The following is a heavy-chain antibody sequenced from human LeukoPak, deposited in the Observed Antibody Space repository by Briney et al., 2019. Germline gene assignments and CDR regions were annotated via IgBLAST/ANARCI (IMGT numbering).Heavy chain of an antibody. CDR1: GLTFTTYW. CDR3: ARELDAYDGMDV. V-gene: IGHV3-74*01. CDR2: IQSDGSAT. J-gene: IGHJ6*02. D-gene: IGHD2-8*01. Sequence: PGGSLRLSCAASGLTFTTYWMHSVRQAPGKGLAWVSRIQSDGSATGYAASVKGRFTISRDNARNTLYLQMNSLRAEDTAVYYCARELDAYDGMDVCGQGTTVTVSS.